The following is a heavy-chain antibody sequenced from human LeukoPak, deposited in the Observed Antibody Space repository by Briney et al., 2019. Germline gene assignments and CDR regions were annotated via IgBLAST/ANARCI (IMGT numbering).Heavy chain of an antibody. Sequence: KPGGSLRLSCAASGFTFSSYSMNWVRQAPGKGLEWVSSISSSSSYIYYADSVKGRFTISRDNAKNSLYLQMNSLRAEDTAVYYCARSGIVGAISAFDIWGQGTMVTVSS. CDR1: GFTFSSYS. CDR3: ARSGIVGAISAFDI. V-gene: IGHV3-21*01. CDR2: ISSSSSYI. D-gene: IGHD1-26*01. J-gene: IGHJ3*02.